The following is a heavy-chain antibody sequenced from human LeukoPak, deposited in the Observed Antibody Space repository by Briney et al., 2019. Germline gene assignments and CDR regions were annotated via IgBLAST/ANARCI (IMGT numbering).Heavy chain of an antibody. D-gene: IGHD4-17*01. CDR2: ISGSGGST. J-gene: IGHJ4*02. V-gene: IGHV3-23*01. CDR3: AKGQDYGRGSDFDY. Sequence: GGSLRLSCAASGFTFSSYAMGWVRQAPGKGLEWISAISGSGGSTYYAHSVKGRLTISRDNSKNTLYLQMNSLRAEDTAVYYCAKGQDYGRGSDFDYWGQGTLVTVSS. CDR1: GFTFSSYA.